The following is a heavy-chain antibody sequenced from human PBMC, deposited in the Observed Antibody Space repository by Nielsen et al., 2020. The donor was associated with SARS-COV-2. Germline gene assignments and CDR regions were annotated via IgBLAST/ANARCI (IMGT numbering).Heavy chain of an antibody. Sequence: GESLKISCAASGFTFDDYAMHWVRQAPGKGLEWVSGISWNSGSTYYADSVKGRFTISRDNSKNTLYLQMNSLRAEDTAVYYCARDSGALRFLEWLLDYWGQGTLVTVSS. J-gene: IGHJ4*02. CDR2: ISWNSGST. CDR1: GFTFDDYA. V-gene: IGHV3-23*01. D-gene: IGHD3-3*01. CDR3: ARDSGALRFLEWLLDY.